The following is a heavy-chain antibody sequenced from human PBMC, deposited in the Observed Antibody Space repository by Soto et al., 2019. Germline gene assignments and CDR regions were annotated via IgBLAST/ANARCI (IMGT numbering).Heavy chain of an antibody. CDR3: ARSKSTILRAVFDY. CDR1: GFTFSSYA. V-gene: IGHV3-64*01. J-gene: IGHJ4*02. Sequence: EVQLVESGGGLVQPGGSLRLSCAASGFTFSSYAMHWVRQAPGKGLEYVSAISSNGGSTYYANSVKGRFTISRDNSKNTLYLQMGSLGAEEMSVYYCARSKSTILRAVFDYWGQGTLVTVSS. D-gene: IGHD3-3*01. CDR2: ISSNGGST.